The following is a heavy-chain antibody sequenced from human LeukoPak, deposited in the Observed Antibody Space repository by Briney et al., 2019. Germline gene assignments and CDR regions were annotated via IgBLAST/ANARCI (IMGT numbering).Heavy chain of an antibody. CDR2: ISTSGSTT. CDR3: ARGALHVFDY. Sequence: PGGSLRLSRAASGFTFSDYEINWVRQAPGKGLEWVSCISTSGSTTYYADSVKGRFTISRDNAKNSLFLQMNTLTAEDTAVYYCARGALHVFDYWGQGTPVTVSS. V-gene: IGHV3-48*03. D-gene: IGHD3-10*02. CDR1: GFTFSDYE. J-gene: IGHJ4*02.